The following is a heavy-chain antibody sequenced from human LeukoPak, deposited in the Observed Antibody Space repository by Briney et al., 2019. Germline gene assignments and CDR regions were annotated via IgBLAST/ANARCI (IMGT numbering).Heavy chain of an antibody. CDR3: AKGNWRYFDY. V-gene: IGHV3-23*01. D-gene: IGHD1-1*01. Sequence: GGSLRLSCAASGFTFSTYVMSWVRQAPGKGLEWVSAISGSGGSTYYADSVKGRFTISRDNSKNTLYLQMNSLGADDTAVYYCAKGNWRYFDYWGEGTLVTVSS. CDR2: ISGSGGST. CDR1: GFTFSTYV. J-gene: IGHJ4*02.